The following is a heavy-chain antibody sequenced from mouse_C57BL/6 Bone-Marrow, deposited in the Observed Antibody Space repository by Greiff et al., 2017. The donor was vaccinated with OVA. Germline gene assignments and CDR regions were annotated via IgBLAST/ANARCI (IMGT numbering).Heavy chain of an antibody. V-gene: IGHV1-26*01. CDR3: ARDGYDYDFYFDY. D-gene: IGHD2-4*01. J-gene: IGHJ2*01. CDR1: GYTFTDYY. Sequence: VQLKHSGPELVKPGASVKISCKASGYTFTDYYMNWVKQSHGKSLEWIGDINPNNGGTSYNQKFKGKATLTVDKSSSTAYMELRSLTSEDSAVYYCARDGYDYDFYFDYWGQGTTLTVSS. CDR2: INPNNGGT.